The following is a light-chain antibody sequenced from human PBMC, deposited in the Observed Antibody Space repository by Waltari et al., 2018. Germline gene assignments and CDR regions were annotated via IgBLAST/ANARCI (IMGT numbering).Light chain of an antibody. CDR3: QQYNTDRT. CDR1: QSVSTW. J-gene: IGKJ1*01. Sequence: DIQMTQSPSTLSASLGDRVTITCRASQSVSTWLAWFQQRPGKAPKLLISKASTLESGVPSRFSGSGSGTEFILTISSLQPDDAATYYCQQYNTDRTFGQGTKVEIK. V-gene: IGKV1-5*03. CDR2: KAS.